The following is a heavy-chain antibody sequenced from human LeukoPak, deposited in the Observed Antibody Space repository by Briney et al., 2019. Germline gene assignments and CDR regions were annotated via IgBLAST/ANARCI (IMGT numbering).Heavy chain of an antibody. D-gene: IGHD5-18*01. CDR2: INTDGSST. V-gene: IGHV3-74*01. J-gene: IGHJ4*02. CDR1: GFTFSNYW. CDR3: AQGYSYAYNY. Sequence: GGSLRLSCAASGFTFSNYWMRWVRQAPGKGLVWVSRINTDGSSTNYADSVKGRFTISRDNAKNTLYLQMNSPRAEDTAVYYCAQGYSYAYNYWGQGTLVTVSS.